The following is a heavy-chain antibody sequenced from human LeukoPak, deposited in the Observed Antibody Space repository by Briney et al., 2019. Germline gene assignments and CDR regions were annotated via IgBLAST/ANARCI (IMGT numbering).Heavy chain of an antibody. CDR3: ARVFDVDYFSATGYSDY. J-gene: IGHJ4*02. CDR1: GFSFNSFS. D-gene: IGHD2/OR15-2a*01. V-gene: IGHV3-21*06. Sequence: GGSLRLSCAASGFSFNSFSMNWVRQAPGRGLEWVSYITSSGTYIYYADSVRGRFTISRDNARNSLYLQMDSLTAEVTAIYYCARVFDVDYFSATGYSDYWGQGVLVTVSS. CDR2: ITSSGTYI.